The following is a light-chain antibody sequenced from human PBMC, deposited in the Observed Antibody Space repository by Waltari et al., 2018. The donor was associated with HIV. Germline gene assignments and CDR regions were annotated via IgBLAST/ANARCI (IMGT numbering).Light chain of an antibody. CDR3: GTWDSSLSAYV. J-gene: IGLJ1*01. V-gene: IGLV1-51*01. Sequence: QSVLTQPPSVSAAPGQKVTISCSGSSPNIGNNYVSWYQPLPGTAPKPLIYDKNKRPSGIPDRFSGSKSGTAATLGITGLQTGDEADYYCGTWDSSLSAYVFGTGTKVTVL. CDR2: DKN. CDR1: SPNIGNNY.